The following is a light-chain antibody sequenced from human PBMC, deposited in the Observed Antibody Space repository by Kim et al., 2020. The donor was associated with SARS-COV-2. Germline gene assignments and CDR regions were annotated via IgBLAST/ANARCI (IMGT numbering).Light chain of an antibody. CDR2: GKN. CDR3: NSRDSNDNVV. J-gene: IGLJ2*01. CDR1: SLRTYY. V-gene: IGLV3-19*01. Sequence: VAWGQTVRITCQGDSLRTYYATWYQQKPGQAPILVIYGKNNRPSGIPDRFSGYSSGNTASLTITGTQAGDEADYYCNSRDSNDNVVFGGGTQLTVL.